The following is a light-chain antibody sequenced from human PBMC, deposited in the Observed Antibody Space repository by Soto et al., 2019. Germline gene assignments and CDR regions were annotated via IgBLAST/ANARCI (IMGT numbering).Light chain of an antibody. Sequence: QSVLTQPASVSGSPGQSITISCTGTSSDVGAYNYVSWYQQHPGKAPKLIIYGVTHRPSGVSTRFSASKSAYTASLTISGLQAEDEADYYCSSFTTSYFYVFGPGTKVTVL. CDR1: SSDVGAYNY. J-gene: IGLJ1*01. V-gene: IGLV2-14*01. CDR3: SSFTTSYFYV. CDR2: GVT.